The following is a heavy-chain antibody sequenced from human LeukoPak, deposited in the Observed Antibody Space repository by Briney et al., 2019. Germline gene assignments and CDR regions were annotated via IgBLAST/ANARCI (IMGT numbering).Heavy chain of an antibody. CDR3: AREGSSSWYNLRYYYYYGMDV. D-gene: IGHD6-13*01. CDR1: GGSISSSNW. Sequence: SETLSLTCAVSGGSISSSNWWSWVRPPPGKGLEWIGEIYHSGSTNYNPSLKSRVTISVDKSKNQFSLKLSSVTAADTAVYYCAREGSSSWYNLRYYYYYGMDVWGQGTTVTVSS. CDR2: IYHSGST. V-gene: IGHV4-4*02. J-gene: IGHJ6*02.